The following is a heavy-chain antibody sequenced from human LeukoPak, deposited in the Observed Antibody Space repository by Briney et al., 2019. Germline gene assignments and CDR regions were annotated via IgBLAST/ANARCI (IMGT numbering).Heavy chain of an antibody. CDR3: ARYHPYYYYYYVDV. Sequence: ASVKVSCKASGYTFTSYGISWVRQAPGQGLEWMGWISAYNGNTNYAQKLQGRVTMTTDTSTSTAYMELRSLRSDDTAVYYCARYHPYYYYYYVDVWGKGTTVTVSS. CDR2: ISAYNGNT. J-gene: IGHJ6*03. V-gene: IGHV1-18*01. D-gene: IGHD2-2*01. CDR1: GYTFTSYG.